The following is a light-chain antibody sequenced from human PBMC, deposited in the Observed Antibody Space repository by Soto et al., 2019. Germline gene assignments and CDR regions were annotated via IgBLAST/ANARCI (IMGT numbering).Light chain of an antibody. V-gene: IGKV4-1*01. Sequence: DIVLTQSPDSLAVSLGERATINCKSSQSVLYSSNNKNYLAWYQQKPGQPPKLLIYWASTRESGVPDRFSGSGSVTDFTLTISSLQAEDVAVYYCQQYTGPWTSGQGTKVEIK. CDR1: QSVLYSSNNKNY. J-gene: IGKJ1*01. CDR3: QQYTGPWT. CDR2: WAS.